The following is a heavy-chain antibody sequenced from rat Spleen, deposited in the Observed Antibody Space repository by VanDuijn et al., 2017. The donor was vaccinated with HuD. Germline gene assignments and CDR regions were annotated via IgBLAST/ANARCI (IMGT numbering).Heavy chain of an antibody. CDR2: IWHTGGT. Sequence: QVQLKESGPGLVQPSQTLSLTCTVAGFSLSSYNVHWVRQPPGKGLEWMGVIWHTGGTRYNSVLRSRLSISKDTSKSQVFLKMNSLQTEDTATYYCARETRVYFDYWGQGVMVTVSS. CDR1: GFSLSSYN. D-gene: IGHD1-4*01. J-gene: IGHJ2*01. V-gene: IGHV2-41*01. CDR3: ARETRVYFDY.